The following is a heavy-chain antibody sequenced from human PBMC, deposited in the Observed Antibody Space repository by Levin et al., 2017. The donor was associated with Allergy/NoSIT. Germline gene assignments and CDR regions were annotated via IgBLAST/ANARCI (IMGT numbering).Heavy chain of an antibody. CDR2: INPNSGGT. D-gene: IGHD6-13*01. J-gene: IGHJ6*02. V-gene: IGHV1-2*02. CDR3: ARGIAAAATSHFYGLDV. CDR1: GYTFTGQY. Sequence: ASVKVSCKASGYTFTGQYMYWVRQAPGQGLELMGWINPNSGGTNYVQKFQGRVTMTRDTSLSTVYMELRRLRSDDTAVYYCARGIAAAATSHFYGLDVWGQGTTVTVSS.